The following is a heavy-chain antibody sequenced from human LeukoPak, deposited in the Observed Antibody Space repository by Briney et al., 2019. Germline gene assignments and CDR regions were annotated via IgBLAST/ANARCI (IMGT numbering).Heavy chain of an antibody. J-gene: IGHJ6*04. CDR1: GGTLSSYA. D-gene: IGHD6-13*01. V-gene: IGHV1-69*13. CDR2: IIPIFGTA. CDR3: ARDRGRRTAAGTYYYYGMDV. Sequence: SVKVSCKASGGTLSSYAISWVRQAPGQELEWMGGIIPIFGTANYAQKFQGRVTITADESTSTAYMELSSLRSEDTAVYYCARDRGRRTAAGTYYYYGMDVWGKGTTVTVSS.